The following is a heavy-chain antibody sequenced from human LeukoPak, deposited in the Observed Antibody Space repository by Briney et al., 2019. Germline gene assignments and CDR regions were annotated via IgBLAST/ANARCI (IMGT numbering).Heavy chain of an antibody. Sequence: PGGSLRLSCAASGFTFSSSAMSWVRQAPGKGLEWVSAISGSGGSTYYADSVKGRFTISRDNSKNTLYLQMNSLRAEDTAVYYCAASPVYDSSGYCDYWGQGTLVTVSS. J-gene: IGHJ4*02. CDR2: ISGSGGST. D-gene: IGHD3-22*01. CDR3: AASPVYDSSGYCDY. CDR1: GFTFSSSA. V-gene: IGHV3-23*01.